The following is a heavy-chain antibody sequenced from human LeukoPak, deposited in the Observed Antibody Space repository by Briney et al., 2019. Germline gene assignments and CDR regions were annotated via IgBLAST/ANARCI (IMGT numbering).Heavy chain of an antibody. V-gene: IGHV3-23*01. Sequence: PGGSLRLSCVASGFSFSVYAMSWVRHAPGKGLEWVSGISGSGGRTYSADSVKGRFTISRDNSRKTLYLQMNSLRAEDTAVYYCARGGGNFDRSGYYEYYFDYWGQGTLVTVSS. CDR3: ARGGGNFDRSGYYEYYFDY. CDR2: ISGSGGRT. D-gene: IGHD3-22*01. CDR1: GFSFSVYA. J-gene: IGHJ4*02.